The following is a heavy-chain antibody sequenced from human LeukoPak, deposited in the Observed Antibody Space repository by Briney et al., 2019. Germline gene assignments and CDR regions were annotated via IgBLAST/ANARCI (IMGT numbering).Heavy chain of an antibody. D-gene: IGHD6-19*01. CDR2: TSGSGGST. Sequence: PGGSLRLSCAASGFVFSNYWMSWVRQAPGKGLEWVSATSGSGGSTYYADSVKGRLTISRDNSKNTPYLQMNSLRAEDTAVYYCAKGAYSSGSYDTWAQGTLVTVSS. CDR1: GFVFSNYW. V-gene: IGHV3-23*01. CDR3: AKGAYSSGSYDT. J-gene: IGHJ5*02.